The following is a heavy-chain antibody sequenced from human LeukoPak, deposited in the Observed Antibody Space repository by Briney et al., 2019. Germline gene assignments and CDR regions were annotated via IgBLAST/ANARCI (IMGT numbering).Heavy chain of an antibody. J-gene: IGHJ4*02. Sequence: GGSLRLSCAASGFIFSHAWMSWVRRAPGKGLEWVARIKRNTDGGTTDYAAPVNGRFTISRDDSENTVYLQMNSLKIEDTAVYYSSGHKTSADYWGQGTLVTVSS. CDR2: IKRNTDGGTT. D-gene: IGHD5-12*01. CDR3: SGHKTSADY. CDR1: GFIFSHAW. V-gene: IGHV3-15*01.